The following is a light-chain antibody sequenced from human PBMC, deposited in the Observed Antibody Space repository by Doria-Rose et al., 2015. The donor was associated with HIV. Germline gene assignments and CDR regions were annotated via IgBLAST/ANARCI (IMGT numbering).Light chain of an antibody. V-gene: IGKV4-1*01. CDR2: WAS. J-gene: IGKJ3*01. Sequence: DIQMTQSPESLGMALGERATLNCKSNQRLLYTSTHYLTWYQQKPGQPPKLLIYWASTRQYGVPARFSGSGSGTDVTLTISSPEAEDVAVYYCQQYYDTPSFGPGTTVDIK. CDR1: QRLLYTSTHY. CDR3: QQYYDTPS.